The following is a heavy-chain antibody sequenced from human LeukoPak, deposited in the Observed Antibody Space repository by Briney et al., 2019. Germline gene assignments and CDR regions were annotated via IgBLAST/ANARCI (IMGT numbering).Heavy chain of an antibody. D-gene: IGHD2-2*01. CDR1: GGTFSSYA. CDR3: ARGCSSTSCYASPNWFDP. V-gene: IGHV1-69*13. CDR2: IIPIFGTV. J-gene: IGHJ5*02. Sequence: ASVKVSCKASGGTFSSYAISWVRQAPGQGLEWMGGIIPIFGTVNYAQKFQGRVTITADESTSTAYMELSSLRSEDTAVYYCARGCSSTSCYASPNWFDPWGQGTLVTVSS.